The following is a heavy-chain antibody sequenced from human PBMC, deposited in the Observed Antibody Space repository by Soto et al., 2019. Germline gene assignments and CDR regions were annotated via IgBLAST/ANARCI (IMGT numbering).Heavy chain of an antibody. CDR3: ARGGATVTTRYMDY. CDR1: GGSISSYY. V-gene: IGHV4-59*01. CDR2: IYYSGNT. J-gene: IGHJ4*02. D-gene: IGHD4-17*01. Sequence: PSETLSLTCTVSGGSISSYYWSWIRQPPGKGLEWIGYIYYSGNTNYNPSLKSRVTISVDTSKNQFSLKLSSVTAADMAVYYCARGGATVTTRYMDYWGQGTLVTVSS.